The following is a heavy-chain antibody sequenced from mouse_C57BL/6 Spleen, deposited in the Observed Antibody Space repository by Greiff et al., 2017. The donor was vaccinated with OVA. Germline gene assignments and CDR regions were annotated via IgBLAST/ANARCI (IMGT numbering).Heavy chain of an antibody. D-gene: IGHD2-1*01. Sequence: VQLQQSGAELVKPGASVKLSCKASGYTFTSYWMHWVKQRPGQGLEWIGMIHPNSGSTNYNEKFKSKATLTVDKSSSTAYMQLSSLTSEDSAVYYCARSGGNYGDWFAYWGQGTLVTVSA. CDR3: ARSGGNYGDWFAY. CDR2: IHPNSGST. V-gene: IGHV1-64*01. J-gene: IGHJ3*01. CDR1: GYTFTSYW.